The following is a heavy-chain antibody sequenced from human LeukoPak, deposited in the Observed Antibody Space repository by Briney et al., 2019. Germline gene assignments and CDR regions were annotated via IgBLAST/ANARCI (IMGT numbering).Heavy chain of an antibody. CDR1: GFTFSSYW. V-gene: IGHV3-74*01. J-gene: IGHJ6*02. D-gene: IGHD3-10*01. CDR3: VRGGFGHAMDV. Sequence: PGGSLRLSCAASGFTFSSYWMHWVRQAPGKGLVWVSVINNDGSGTNYADPVKGRSTISRDNAKNTLYLQMTSLGAEDTAVYYCVRGGFGHAMDVWGQGTTVTVSS. CDR2: INNDGSGT.